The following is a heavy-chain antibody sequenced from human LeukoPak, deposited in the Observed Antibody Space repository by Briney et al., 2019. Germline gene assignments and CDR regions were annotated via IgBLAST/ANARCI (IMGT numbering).Heavy chain of an antibody. CDR1: GFTFDDYA. CDR2: ISWNSGSI. D-gene: IGHD3-10*01. Sequence: GGSLRLSCAASGFTFDDYAMHWVRQAPGKGLEWVSGISWNSGSIGYADSVKGRFTISRDNAKNSLYLQMNSLRAEDTALYYCAKDSASGSPGFIDYWGQEPWSPSPQ. J-gene: IGHJ4*01. V-gene: IGHV3-9*01. CDR3: AKDSASGSPGFIDY.